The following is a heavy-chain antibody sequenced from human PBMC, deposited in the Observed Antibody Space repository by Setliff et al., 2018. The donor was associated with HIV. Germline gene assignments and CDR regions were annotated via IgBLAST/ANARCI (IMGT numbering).Heavy chain of an antibody. J-gene: IGHJ6*03. CDR3: ARRSTAVAGTPYYYYMDV. CDR2: IDPSDSYT. V-gene: IGHV5-10-1*01. Sequence: GESLKISCKGSGYSFTSYWISWVRQMPGKGLEWMGRIDPSDSYTNYSPSFQGHVTISADKSISTAYLQWSSLKASDTAMYYCARRSTAVAGTPYYYYMDVWGKGTTGTVS. CDR1: GYSFTSYW. D-gene: IGHD6-19*01.